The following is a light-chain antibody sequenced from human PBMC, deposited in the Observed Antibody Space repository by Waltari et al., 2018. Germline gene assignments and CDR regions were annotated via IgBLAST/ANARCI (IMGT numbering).Light chain of an antibody. V-gene: IGLV2-23*02. CDR1: SSDVGRYNL. J-gene: IGLJ3*02. Sequence: QSALTQPASVSGSPGLSITISCTGTSSDVGRYNLVSWYQQHPGKAPKLLIYAVTKRPPGVSNRFSGSKSANPASLTISGLQADDEAFYHCCSFATLSSLVFGGGTKVTVL. CDR2: AVT. CDR3: CSFATLSSLV.